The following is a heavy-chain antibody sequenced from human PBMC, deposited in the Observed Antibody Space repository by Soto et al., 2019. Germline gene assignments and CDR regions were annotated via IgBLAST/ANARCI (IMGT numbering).Heavy chain of an antibody. J-gene: IGHJ6*03. V-gene: IGHV3-30*18. CDR3: AKEGGDTAPYYYYYMDV. Sequence: GGSLRLSCAASGFTFSSYGMHWVRQAPGKGLEWVAVISYDGSNKYYADSVKGRFTISRDNSKNTLYLQMNSLRAEDTAVYYCAKEGGDTAPYYYYYMDVWGKGTTVTVSS. CDR1: GFTFSSYG. CDR2: ISYDGSNK. D-gene: IGHD3-16*01.